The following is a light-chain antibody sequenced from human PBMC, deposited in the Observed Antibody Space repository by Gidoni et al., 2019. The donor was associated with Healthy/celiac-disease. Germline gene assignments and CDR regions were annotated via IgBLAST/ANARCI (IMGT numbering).Light chain of an antibody. CDR3: QQYNSYPWT. V-gene: IGKV1-5*03. CDR1: QSISSW. J-gene: IGKJ1*01. CDR2: KAS. Sequence: DIQMTQSPSTLSASVGDRVTITCPASQSISSWLAWYQQKPGKAPKLLIYKASSLESGVPSRFSGIGSGTEFTLTISSLQPDDFATYYCQQYNSYPWTFGQGTKVEIK.